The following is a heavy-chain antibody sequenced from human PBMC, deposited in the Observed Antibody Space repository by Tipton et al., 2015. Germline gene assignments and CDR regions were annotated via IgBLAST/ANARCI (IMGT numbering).Heavy chain of an antibody. J-gene: IGHJ3*02. V-gene: IGHV6-1*01. CDR2: TYYRSKWYN. D-gene: IGHD1-14*01. Sequence: GLVKPSQTLSLTCAISGDSVSSNSFAWNWIRQSPSRGLEWLGRTYYRSKWYNEYAVSVKSRMIVNPDTSKNQFSLQLNSVTPEDTAVYYCARRVRHGILDMWGRGTVVTAS. CDR1: GDSVSSNSFA. CDR3: ARRVRHGILDM.